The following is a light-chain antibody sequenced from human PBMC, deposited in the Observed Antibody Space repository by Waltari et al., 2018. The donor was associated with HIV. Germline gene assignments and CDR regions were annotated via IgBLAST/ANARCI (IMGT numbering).Light chain of an antibody. CDR1: SSDVGAYDY. J-gene: IGLJ2*01. V-gene: IGLV2-11*01. Sequence: QSALTQPRSVSGSPGQSVTISCTGTSSDVGAYDYVSWYQQHPGIAPKLIIYDVSQRPSGFPDRFSGSKSGDTASLTISGLQGEDEAEYYCCSYAGAYTVILGGGTKLTVL. CDR3: CSYAGAYTVI. CDR2: DVS.